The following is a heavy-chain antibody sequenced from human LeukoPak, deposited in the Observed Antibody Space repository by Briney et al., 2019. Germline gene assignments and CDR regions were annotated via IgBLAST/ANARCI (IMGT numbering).Heavy chain of an antibody. V-gene: IGHV4-31*03. Sequence: SQTLSLTCTVSGDSINSAAYYWSWIRQHPGKGLEWIGYIYYSGSTSYNPSLQSRVTISIDTSKNQFSLKLSSMTSADTAVYYCARDNDFWSGYYSFDFWGRGTLVTVSS. J-gene: IGHJ4*02. CDR2: IYYSGST. CDR1: GDSINSAAYY. CDR3: ARDNDFWSGYYSFDF. D-gene: IGHD3-3*01.